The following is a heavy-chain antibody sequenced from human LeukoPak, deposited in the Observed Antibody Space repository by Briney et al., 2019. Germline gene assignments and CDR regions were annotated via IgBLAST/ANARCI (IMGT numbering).Heavy chain of an antibody. J-gene: IGHJ6*03. D-gene: IGHD3-10*01. V-gene: IGHV3-7*01. Sequence: PGGSLRLSCEASGFTFSSYAMGWVRQLPGKGPEWVANIRQDESERYFADSVKGRFTISRDNAKKSVYLHMSSLRAEDTALYYCARLRAYYYGSYFYYYMDVWGKGTTVTVSS. CDR1: GFTFSSYA. CDR2: IRQDESER. CDR3: ARLRAYYYGSYFYYYMDV.